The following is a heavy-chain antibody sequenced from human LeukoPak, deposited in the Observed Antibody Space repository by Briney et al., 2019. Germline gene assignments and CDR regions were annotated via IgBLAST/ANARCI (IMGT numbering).Heavy chain of an antibody. J-gene: IGHJ4*02. CDR3: ARGSNGGAFDY. V-gene: IGHV3-53*01. Sequence: PGGSLRLSCAASGFTVSSNYMSWVRQAPGKGLEWVSFIQSGGSTYYADSVKGRFTVSRDNSENTLYLQMNSLRAEDTAVYYCARGSNGGAFDYWGQGTLVTVSS. D-gene: IGHD3-16*01. CDR1: GFTVSSNY. CDR2: IQSGGST.